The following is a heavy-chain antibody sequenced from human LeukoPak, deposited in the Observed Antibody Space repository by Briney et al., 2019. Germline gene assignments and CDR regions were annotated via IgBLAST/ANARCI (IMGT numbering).Heavy chain of an antibody. CDR3: ARASPYHCSSTSCYDPDY. CDR1: GFTFSSYS. CDR2: ISSSSSYI. J-gene: IGHJ4*02. D-gene: IGHD2-2*01. Sequence: GGSLRLSCTASGFTFSSYSMNWVRQAPGKGLEWVSSISSSSSYIYYADSVKGRFTISRDNAKNSLYLQMNSLRAEDTAVYYCARASPYHCSSTSCYDPDYWGQGTLVTVSS. V-gene: IGHV3-21*01.